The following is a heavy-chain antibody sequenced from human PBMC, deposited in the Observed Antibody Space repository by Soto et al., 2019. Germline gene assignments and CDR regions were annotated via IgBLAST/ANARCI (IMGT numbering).Heavy chain of an antibody. CDR2: ISYDGSNK. CDR1: GFTFSSYG. Sequence: GGSLRLSCAASGFTFSSYGMHWVRQAPGKGLEWVAIISYDGSNKYYADSVKGRFTISRDNSKNTLWLQVNSLRAEDTAVYYCAKVYDFWSGPLDYWGQGTLVTFSS. D-gene: IGHD3-3*01. J-gene: IGHJ4*02. V-gene: IGHV3-30*18. CDR3: AKVYDFWSGPLDY.